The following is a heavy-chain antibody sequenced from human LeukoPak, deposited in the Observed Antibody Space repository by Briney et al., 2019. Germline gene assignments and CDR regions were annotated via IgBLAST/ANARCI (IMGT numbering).Heavy chain of an antibody. J-gene: IGHJ4*02. CDR1: GFTFSSYA. CDR2: ISYDGSNK. CDR3: ARTEKYNWNYFDY. V-gene: IGHV3-30*04. Sequence: TGGSLRLSCAASGFTFSSYAMHWVRQAPGKGLEWVAVISYDGSNKYYADSVKGRFTISRDNSKNTLYLQMNSLRAEDTAVYYCARTEKYNWNYFDYWGQGTLVTVSS. D-gene: IGHD1-1*01.